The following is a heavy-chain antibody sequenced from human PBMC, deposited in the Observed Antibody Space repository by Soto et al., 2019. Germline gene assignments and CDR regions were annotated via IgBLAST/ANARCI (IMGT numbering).Heavy chain of an antibody. CDR3: GKKRDRYYTYYGMDV. Sequence: GGSLRLSCAASGFTVSSNYMSWVRQAPGKGLEWVSVIYSGGSTYYADSVKGRFTISRDNSKNTLYLQMNSLRAEDTAVYYCGKKRDRYYTYYGMDVWGQGTTVTVSS. J-gene: IGHJ6*02. V-gene: IGHV3-66*01. CDR1: GFTVSSNY. CDR2: IYSGGST.